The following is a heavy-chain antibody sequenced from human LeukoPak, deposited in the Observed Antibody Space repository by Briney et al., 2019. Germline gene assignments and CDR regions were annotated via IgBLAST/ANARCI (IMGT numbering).Heavy chain of an antibody. CDR3: ARWGDHGTRDAFDI. V-gene: IGHV3-11*04. CDR1: GLTFSDYY. CDR2: ISSSGSTI. D-gene: IGHD1-7*01. J-gene: IGHJ3*02. Sequence: GGSLRLSCAASGLTFSDYYMSWIRQAPGKGLEWVSYISSSGSTIYYADSVKGRFTISRDNAKNSLYLQMNSLRAEDTAVYYCARWGDHGTRDAFDIWGQGTMVTVSS.